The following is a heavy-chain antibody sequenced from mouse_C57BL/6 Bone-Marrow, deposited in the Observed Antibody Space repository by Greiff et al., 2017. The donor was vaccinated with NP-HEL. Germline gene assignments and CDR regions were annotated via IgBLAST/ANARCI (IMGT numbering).Heavy chain of an antibody. CDR3: ARGNGNALYYYAMDY. J-gene: IGHJ4*01. CDR1: GYTFTSYW. CDR2: IDPSDSYT. V-gene: IGHV1-59*01. Sequence: VQLQQPGAELVRPGTSVKLSCKASGYTFTSYWMHWVKQRPGQGLEWIGVIDPSDSYTNYNQKFKGKATLTVDTSSSTAYMQLSSLTSEDSAVYYGARGNGNALYYYAMDYWGQGTSVTVSS. D-gene: IGHD2-1*01.